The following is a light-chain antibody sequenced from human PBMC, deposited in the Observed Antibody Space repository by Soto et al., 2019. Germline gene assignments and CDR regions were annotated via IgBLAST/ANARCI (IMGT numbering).Light chain of an antibody. CDR3: QYYGTSTGT. Sequence: EIVLTQSPDTLSLSPGETATLSCRASQSVSSSHLAWYQQKVGQAPRLLIYGDSRRATGIPDRFSGSGSATDFTLIINRLDPEDFAVYYCQYYGTSTGTFGQGTKVDIK. J-gene: IGKJ1*01. V-gene: IGKV3-20*01. CDR1: QSVSSSH. CDR2: GDS.